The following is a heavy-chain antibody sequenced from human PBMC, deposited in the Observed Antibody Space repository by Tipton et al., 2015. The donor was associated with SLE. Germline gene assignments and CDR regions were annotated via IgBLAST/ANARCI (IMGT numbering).Heavy chain of an antibody. CDR3: ARDTRDWFLSES. D-gene: IGHD3-9*01. CDR1: GGSITTYY. J-gene: IGHJ4*02. V-gene: IGHV4-59*12. CDR2: IYYRGSP. Sequence: TLSLTCTVSGGSITTYYWSWIRQSPGKGLEWIGNIYYRGSPHYSPSLRSRVIISVDASKNQFSLNLSSVTAADTAVYYCARDTRDWFLSESWGQGALVTVSS.